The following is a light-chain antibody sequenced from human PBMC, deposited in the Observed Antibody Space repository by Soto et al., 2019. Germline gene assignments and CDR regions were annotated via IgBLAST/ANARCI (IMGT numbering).Light chain of an antibody. Sequence: DIQLTQSPSFLSASVGDRVTITCRASQGISSHLVWYQQKLGKAPKLLIYAASTLQSGVPSRFSGSGSGTEFTLTISSLQPEDFATYYCQQLNGYPLTFGGGTKVEIK. CDR3: QQLNGYPLT. V-gene: IGKV1-9*01. CDR2: AAS. J-gene: IGKJ4*01. CDR1: QGISSH.